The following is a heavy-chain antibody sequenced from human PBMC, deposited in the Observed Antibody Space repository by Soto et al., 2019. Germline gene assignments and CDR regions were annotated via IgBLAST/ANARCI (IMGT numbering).Heavy chain of an antibody. D-gene: IGHD1-26*01. CDR3: VRDRGVGNWFDP. CDR1: GGSISSGGYY. V-gene: IGHV4-31*03. Sequence: QVQLQESGPGLVKPSQTLSLTCTVSGGSISSGGYYWSWIRHYPGKRLDWIGDIYFRGTTYYNPSLKSRVTISLDTSKNQFSLKLSSVTAADTDVYYCVRDRGVGNWFDPWGQGTLVTVSS. J-gene: IGHJ5*02. CDR2: IYFRGTT.